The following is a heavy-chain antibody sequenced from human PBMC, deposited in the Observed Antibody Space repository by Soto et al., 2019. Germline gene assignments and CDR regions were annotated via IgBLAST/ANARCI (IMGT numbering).Heavy chain of an antibody. V-gene: IGHV1-69*01. D-gene: IGHD3-10*01. Sequence: QVQLVQSGAEVKKPGSSVKVFCKASGGIFSTYAISWLRQAPGQGLEWMGGIIPIFGTPNYAQRFQGRVTITADESTSTAYMELSRLRFEDTAVYYCARDRDDYGSGNYYNRIDFWGQGTLVTVSS. J-gene: IGHJ4*02. CDR1: GGIFSTYA. CDR2: IIPIFGTP. CDR3: ARDRDDYGSGNYYNRIDF.